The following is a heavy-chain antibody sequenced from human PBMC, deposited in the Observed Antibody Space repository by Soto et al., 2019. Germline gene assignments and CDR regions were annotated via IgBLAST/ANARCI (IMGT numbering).Heavy chain of an antibody. V-gene: IGHV1-18*01. CDR2: ISAYNGNT. Sequence: QVQLVQSGAEVKKPGASVKVSCKASGYTFTSYGISWVRQAPGQGLEWMGWISAYNGNTNYAQKRQGRVTMTTDTSTSTAYMELRSLRSDDTAVYYCARDLYCSSTSCYFDFVVVVAATQDAFDIWGQGTMVTVSS. D-gene: IGHD2-2*01. CDR1: GYTFTSYG. CDR3: ARDLYCSSTSCYFDFVVVVAATQDAFDI. J-gene: IGHJ3*02.